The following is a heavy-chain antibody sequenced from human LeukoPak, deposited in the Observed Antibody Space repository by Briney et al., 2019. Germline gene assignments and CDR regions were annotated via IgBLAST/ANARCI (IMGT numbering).Heavy chain of an antibody. CDR1: GGSISSSSYY. J-gene: IGHJ4*02. V-gene: IGHV4-39*07. Sequence: SETLSLTCTVSGGSISSSSYYWGWIRQPPGKGLEWIGSIYYSGSTYYNPSLKSRVTISVDTSKNQFSLKLSSVTAADTAVYYCARVSDGKIDRHFDYGGQGPLVTVPS. CDR2: IYYSGST. CDR3: ARVSDGKIDRHFDY. D-gene: IGHD1-26*01.